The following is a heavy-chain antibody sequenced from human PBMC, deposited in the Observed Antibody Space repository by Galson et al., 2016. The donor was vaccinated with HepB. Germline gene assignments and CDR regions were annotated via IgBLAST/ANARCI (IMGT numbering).Heavy chain of an antibody. V-gene: IGHV4-61*02. J-gene: IGHJ4*02. Sequence: TLSLTCTVSRGSILTDNYYWSWLRQPAGKGLEWIGRVYPRRSADYNPSLNSRVTISVDTSKNQFSLNLSSVTAADTAVYYCARQAYYYDTRGYYHRHPDYWGQGTLVTVSS. CDR1: RGSILTDNYY. CDR3: ARQAYYYDTRGYYHRHPDY. D-gene: IGHD3-22*01. CDR2: VYPRRSA.